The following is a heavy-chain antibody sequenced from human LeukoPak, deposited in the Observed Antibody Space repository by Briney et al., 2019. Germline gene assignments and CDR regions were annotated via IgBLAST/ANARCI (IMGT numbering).Heavy chain of an antibody. D-gene: IGHD5-12*01. Sequence: SETLSLTCTVSGGSVSSGSYYWSWIRQPPGKGLEWIGYIYYSGSTNYNPSLKSRDTISVDTSKNQFPLKLSSVTAADTAVYYCAREVVDIVATIDYWGQGTLVTVSS. CDR3: AREVVDIVATIDY. CDR2: IYYSGST. V-gene: IGHV4-61*01. J-gene: IGHJ4*02. CDR1: GGSVSSGSYY.